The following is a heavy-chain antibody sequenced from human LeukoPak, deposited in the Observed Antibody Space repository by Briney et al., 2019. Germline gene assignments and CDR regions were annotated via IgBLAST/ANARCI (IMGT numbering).Heavy chain of an antibody. CDR2: TRNKANSYTT. V-gene: IGHV3-72*01. Sequence: GGSLRLSCAAPGFTFSDHYMDWVRQAPGKGLEWVGRTRNKANSYTTEYAASVKGRFTISRDNAKSSLYLQMNSLRAEDTALYYCARFVVVTATKYYFDYWGQGTLVTVSS. J-gene: IGHJ4*02. D-gene: IGHD2-21*02. CDR1: GFTFSDHY. CDR3: ARFVVVTATKYYFDY.